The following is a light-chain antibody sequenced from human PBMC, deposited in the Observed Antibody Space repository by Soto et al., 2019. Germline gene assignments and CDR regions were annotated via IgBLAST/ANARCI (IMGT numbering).Light chain of an antibody. V-gene: IGLV1-44*01. CDR3: AAWDASLNGRV. J-gene: IGLJ2*01. CDR1: SSNIGSNT. CDR2: SNN. Sequence: QSVLTQPPSASGTPGQRVTIPCSGSSSNIGSNTVNWYQQLPGTAPKLLIYSNNQRPSGVPDRFSGSKSGTSASLAISGLQSEDEADYYCAAWDASLNGRVFGGGTKLTVL.